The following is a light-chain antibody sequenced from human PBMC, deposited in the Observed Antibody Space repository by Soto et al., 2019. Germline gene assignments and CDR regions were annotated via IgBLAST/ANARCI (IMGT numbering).Light chain of an antibody. Sequence: EVVLTQSPATLSLSPGERANLSCRTSQSVSRTLAWYQQKSGQDPRLLIYDASNRATGIPTRFSGSGSGTDFTLTISSLEPEDFEVYYCQQRYNWPQTFGQGTKVEIK. CDR3: QQRYNWPQT. V-gene: IGKV3-11*01. CDR1: QSVSRT. J-gene: IGKJ1*01. CDR2: DAS.